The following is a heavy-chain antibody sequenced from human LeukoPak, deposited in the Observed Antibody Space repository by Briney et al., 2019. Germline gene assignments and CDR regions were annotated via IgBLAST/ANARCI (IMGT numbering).Heavy chain of an antibody. V-gene: IGHV3-66*01. CDR3: ANRGY. CDR2: IDGGGTT. CDR1: GFTVSSDF. Sequence: PGGSLRLSCAASGFTVSSDFMIWVRQAPEKGLEWVSKIDGGGTTNYADSVKGRFTVSRDNSKNTVYLQMNSLRVEDTAMYSCANRGYWGQGTLVTVSS. J-gene: IGHJ4*02.